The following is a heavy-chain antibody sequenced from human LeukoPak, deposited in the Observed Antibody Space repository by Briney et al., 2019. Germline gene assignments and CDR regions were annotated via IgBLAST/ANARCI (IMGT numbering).Heavy chain of an antibody. J-gene: IGHJ4*02. CDR3: AGSSWYDFWSGYYRDY. CDR1: RFTVSSNY. V-gene: IGHV3-66*01. Sequence: PGGSLRLSCAASRFTVSSNYMSWVRQAPGKGLEWVSVIYSGGSTYYADSVKGRFTISRDNSKNTLYLQMNSLRAEDTAVYYCAGSSWYDFWSGYYRDYWGQGTLVTVSS. CDR2: IYSGGST. D-gene: IGHD3-3*01.